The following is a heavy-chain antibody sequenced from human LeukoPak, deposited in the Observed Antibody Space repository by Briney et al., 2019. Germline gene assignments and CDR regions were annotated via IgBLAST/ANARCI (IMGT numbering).Heavy chain of an antibody. J-gene: IGHJ4*02. V-gene: IGHV4-31*03. CDR1: GGSISSGGYY. CDR3: ARGRNYYDSSGYYPRVFDY. CDR2: SHYSGST. D-gene: IGHD3-22*01. Sequence: SETLSLTCTVSGGSISSGGYYWSWIRQHPGKGLEWIGYSHYSGSTYYNPSLKSRVTISVDTSKNQFSLKLSSVTTADTAVYYCARGRNYYDSSGYYPRVFDYWGQGTLVTVSS.